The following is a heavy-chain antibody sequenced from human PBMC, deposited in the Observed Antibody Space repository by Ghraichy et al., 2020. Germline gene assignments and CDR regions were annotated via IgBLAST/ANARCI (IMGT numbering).Heavy chain of an antibody. Sequence: GGSLRLSCAASGFTFSSYSMNWVRQAPGKGLEWVSYISSSSSTIYYADSVKGRFTISRDNAKNSLYLQMNSLRAEDTAVYYCARDPVTTVTTPYYYYGMDVWGQGTTVTVSS. V-gene: IGHV3-48*01. J-gene: IGHJ6*02. D-gene: IGHD4-17*01. CDR3: ARDPVTTVTTPYYYYGMDV. CDR1: GFTFSSYS. CDR2: ISSSSSTI.